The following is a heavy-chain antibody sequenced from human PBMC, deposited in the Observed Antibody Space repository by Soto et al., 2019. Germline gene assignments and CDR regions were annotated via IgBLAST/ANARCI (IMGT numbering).Heavy chain of an antibody. CDR2: IIPIFATA. CDR3: AREYTMIVVARGYFDY. Sequence: QVQLVQSGAEVKKPGSSVKVSCKASGGTFSSYAISWVRQAPGQGLEWMGGIIPIFATANYAQKFQGSVTITADESTSTGYMELSSLRSEDTAVYYCAREYTMIVVARGYFDYWGQERLVTVS. J-gene: IGHJ4*02. V-gene: IGHV1-69*01. D-gene: IGHD3-22*01. CDR1: GGTFSSYA.